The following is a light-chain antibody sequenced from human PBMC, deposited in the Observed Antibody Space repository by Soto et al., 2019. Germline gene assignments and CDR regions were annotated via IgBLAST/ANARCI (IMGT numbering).Light chain of an antibody. J-gene: IGLJ1*01. Sequence: QSALTQPASVSGSPGQSITISCTGTSSDVGSYNLVSWYQQHPGKAPKLMIYEDSKRPSGVSNRFSGSKSGNTASLTISGLQAVDEADYYCCSYAGSSTLYVFGTGTKLTVL. CDR3: CSYAGSSTLYV. V-gene: IGLV2-23*01. CDR1: SSDVGSYNL. CDR2: EDS.